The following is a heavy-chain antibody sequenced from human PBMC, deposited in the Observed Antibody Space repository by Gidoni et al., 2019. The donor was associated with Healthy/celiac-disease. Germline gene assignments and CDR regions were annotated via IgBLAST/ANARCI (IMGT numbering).Heavy chain of an antibody. CDR2: FDPEKGET. D-gene: IGHD2-2*01. Sequence: QVQLVQSGAVVKQPGASVKVSCKVSGYTLTELSMHWVRRAPGKGIEWRGGFDPEKGETSYGQSFQGRVTWTEDTSKNPASMKLSSLRSGDTAVNYCATENWISTSCYVAGGGGFDPWGQGTLVTVSS. J-gene: IGHJ5*02. V-gene: IGHV1-24*01. CDR1: GYTLTELS. CDR3: ATENWISTSCYVAGGGGFDP.